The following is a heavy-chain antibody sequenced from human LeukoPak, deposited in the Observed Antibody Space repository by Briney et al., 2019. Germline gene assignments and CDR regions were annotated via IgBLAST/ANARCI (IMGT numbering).Heavy chain of an antibody. CDR3: ATQGALRPDYYMDV. CDR2: IIPIFGTP. CDR1: GSSFSSYA. Sequence: SVKVSCKASGSSFSSYAISWVRQAPGQGLEWMGRIIPIFGTPNYPQRFQGRVTITADIVSSTDYMEVNNLTSEDKDVYFCATQGALRPDYYMDVWGNGTTVTVSS. V-gene: IGHV1-69*06. J-gene: IGHJ6*03.